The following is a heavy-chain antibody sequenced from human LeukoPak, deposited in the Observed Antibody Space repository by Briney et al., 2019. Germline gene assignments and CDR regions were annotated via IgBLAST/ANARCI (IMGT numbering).Heavy chain of an antibody. D-gene: IGHD2-2*01. J-gene: IGHJ4*02. CDR3: ARSSREYQLPAWRV. V-gene: IGHV1-2*02. CDR2: INPNSGGT. CDR1: GYRFTGYY. Sequence: GASVKVSCKASGYRFTGYYMHWVRQALGQGLEWMGWINPNSGGTNYAQKFQGRVTMTRDTSISTAYMELSRLRSDDTAVYYCARSSREYQLPAWRVWGQGTLVTVSS.